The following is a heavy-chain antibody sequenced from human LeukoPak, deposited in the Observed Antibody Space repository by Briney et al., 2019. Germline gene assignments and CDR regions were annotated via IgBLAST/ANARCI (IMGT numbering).Heavy chain of an antibody. J-gene: IGHJ4*02. D-gene: IGHD2-21*02. Sequence: SETLSLTCTISGGSIDSYYWSWIRQPPGKGLEWIGEINHSGSTNYNPSLKSRVTISVDTSKNQFSLKLSSVTAADTAVYYCARGKGVTAMGVWGQGTLVTVSS. CDR1: GGSIDSYY. CDR2: INHSGST. V-gene: IGHV4-34*01. CDR3: ARGKGVTAMGV.